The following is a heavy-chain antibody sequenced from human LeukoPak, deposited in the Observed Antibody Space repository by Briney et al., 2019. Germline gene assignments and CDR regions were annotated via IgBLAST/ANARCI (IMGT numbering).Heavy chain of an antibody. D-gene: IGHD3-16*01. CDR1: GFTFSSYA. CDR2: ISGSGGST. V-gene: IGHV3-23*01. CDR3: AKALYDVSYYYYMDV. Sequence: GGSLRLSCAASGFTFSSYAMSWVRQAPGKGLEWVSAISGSGGSTYYADSVKGRFTISRDNSKNTLYLQMNSLRAEDTAVYYCAKALYDVSYYYYMDVWGKGTTVTVSS. J-gene: IGHJ6*03.